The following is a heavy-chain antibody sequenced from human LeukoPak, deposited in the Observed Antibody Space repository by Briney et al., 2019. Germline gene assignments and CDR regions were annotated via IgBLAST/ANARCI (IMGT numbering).Heavy chain of an antibody. CDR1: GFTFRSYW. CDR3: ARDLIYGSGSEYFDY. CDR2: IKQDGSEK. D-gene: IGHD3-10*01. J-gene: IGHJ4*02. V-gene: IGHV3-7*01. Sequence: GGSLRLSCAASGFTFRSYWMSWVRQAPGKGLEWVANIKQDGSEKYYVDSVKGRFTISRDNAKNSLYLQMNSLRAEDTAVYYCARDLIYGSGSEYFDYWGQGTLVTVSS.